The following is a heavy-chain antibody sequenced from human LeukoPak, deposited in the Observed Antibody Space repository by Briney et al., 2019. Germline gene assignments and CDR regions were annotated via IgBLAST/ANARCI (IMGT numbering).Heavy chain of an antibody. CDR2: IRSKAYGGTT. CDR1: GFTFGDYA. Sequence: PGGSLRLSCTASGFTFGDYAMSWVRQAPGKGLEWVGFIRSKAYGGTTEYAASVKGRFTISRDDSKSIAYLQMNSLKTEDTAVYYCTKEAVAANGGLDYWGQGTLVTVSS. CDR3: TKEAVAANGGLDY. D-gene: IGHD6-19*01. V-gene: IGHV3-49*04. J-gene: IGHJ4*02.